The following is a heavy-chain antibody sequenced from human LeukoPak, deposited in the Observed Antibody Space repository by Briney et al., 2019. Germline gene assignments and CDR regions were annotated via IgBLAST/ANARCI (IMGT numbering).Heavy chain of an antibody. Sequence: GASVKVSCKVSGYILPELSMHWVRQAAGKGLEWMGGFDPEDGETIHAQKLQGRVTMTEDTSTDTAYMELSSLRSEDTAVYYCATDGIVVVPAAMWYYGMDVWGQGTTVTVSS. CDR1: GYILPELS. V-gene: IGHV1-24*01. CDR3: ATDGIVVVPAAMWYYGMDV. CDR2: FDPEDGET. D-gene: IGHD2-2*01. J-gene: IGHJ6*02.